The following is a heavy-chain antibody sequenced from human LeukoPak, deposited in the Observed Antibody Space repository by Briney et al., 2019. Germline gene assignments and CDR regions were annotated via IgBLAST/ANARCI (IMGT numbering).Heavy chain of an antibody. CDR1: GFTFSSYS. Sequence: GGSLRLSCAASGFTFSSYSMNWVRQAPGKGLEWVSSISSSSSYIYYADSVKGRFTISRDNSKNTLYLQMNSLRAEDTAVYYCAKDYYDSSGYYYWGQGTLVTVSS. V-gene: IGHV3-21*01. D-gene: IGHD3-22*01. CDR3: AKDYYDSSGYYY. J-gene: IGHJ4*02. CDR2: ISSSSSYI.